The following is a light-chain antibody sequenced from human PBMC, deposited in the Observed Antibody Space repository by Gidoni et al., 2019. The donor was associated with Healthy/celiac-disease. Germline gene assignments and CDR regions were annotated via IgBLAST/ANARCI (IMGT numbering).Light chain of an antibody. V-gene: IGKV1-39*01. CDR2: AAS. CDR3: QKSYSTPLT. J-gene: IGKJ4*01. CDR1: QSISSS. Sequence: DIQMTQSPSSLSASVGDRVTITCRASQSISSSLNWYQQKPGKAPTLLIYAASRLQSGVPSRFSGSGSGTDLNLNIRSRQPEEFATYYCQKSYSTPLTFGGGTKVEIK.